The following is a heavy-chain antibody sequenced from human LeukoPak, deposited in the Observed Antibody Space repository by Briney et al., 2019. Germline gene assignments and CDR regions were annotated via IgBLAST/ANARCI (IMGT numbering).Heavy chain of an antibody. CDR3: AREDYTTAWYYFDY. V-gene: IGHV3-30*04. J-gene: IGHJ4*02. CDR2: ISYDGSNK. CDR1: GFTFSSFA. D-gene: IGHD3-3*01. Sequence: GGSLRLSCAASGFTFSSFARHWVRQAPGEGLEWVAAISYDGSNKYYADSVKGRFTISRDNSKNTLYLQVNSLRAEDTAVYYCAREDYTTAWYYFDYWGQGTLVTVSS.